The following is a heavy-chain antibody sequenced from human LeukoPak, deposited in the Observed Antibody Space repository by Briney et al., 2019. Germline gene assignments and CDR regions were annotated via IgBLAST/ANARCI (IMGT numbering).Heavy chain of an antibody. V-gene: IGHV6-1*01. J-gene: IGHJ6*03. D-gene: IGHD3-22*01. Sequence: SQTLSLTCAISGDTVSSNSAAWNWIRQSPSRGLEWLGRTYYRSKWYSDYAVSVKSRITINPDTSKNQFSLQLNSVTPEDTAVYYCARDHEGGYYYDQNYYYYYYMDVWGKGTTVTISS. CDR3: ARDHEGGYYYDQNYYYYYYMDV. CDR2: TYYRSKWYS. CDR1: GDTVSSNSAA.